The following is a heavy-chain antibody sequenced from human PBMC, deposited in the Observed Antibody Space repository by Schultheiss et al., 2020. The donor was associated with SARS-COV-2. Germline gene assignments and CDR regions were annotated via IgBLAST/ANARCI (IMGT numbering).Heavy chain of an antibody. J-gene: IGHJ6*02. CDR3: ARDLGTGTTFQWDYYYYYGMDV. CDR2: IWYDGSNK. CDR1: GFTFSSYA. V-gene: IGHV3-33*08. D-gene: IGHD1-7*01. Sequence: GGSLRLSCAASGFTFSSYAMSWVRQAPGKGLEWVAVIWYDGSNKYYADSVKGRFTISRDNSKNTLYLQMNSLRAEDTAVYYCARDLGTGTTFQWDYYYYYGMDVWGQGTTVTVSS.